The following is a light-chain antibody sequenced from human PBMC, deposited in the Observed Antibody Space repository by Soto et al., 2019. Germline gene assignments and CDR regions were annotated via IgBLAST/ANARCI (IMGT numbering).Light chain of an antibody. CDR3: SSYAGSNNYV. Sequence: QSVLTQPPSASGSPGQSVTISCTGTSSDVGGYNYVSWYQQHPGKAPKLMIYGVTKRPSGVPDRFSGSKSGNTASLTVSGLQAEDEAYYYCSSYAGSNNYVFGTGTKVT. V-gene: IGLV2-8*01. CDR2: GVT. J-gene: IGLJ1*01. CDR1: SSDVGGYNY.